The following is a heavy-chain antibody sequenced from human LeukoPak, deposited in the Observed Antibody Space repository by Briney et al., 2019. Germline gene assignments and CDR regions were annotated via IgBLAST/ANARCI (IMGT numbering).Heavy chain of an antibody. D-gene: IGHD4/OR15-4a*01. CDR1: GFTFSNCW. CDR2: INQDGNKK. J-gene: IGHJ4*02. V-gene: IGHV3-7*03. Sequence: GGSLRLSCAASGFTFSNCWMTWVRQAPGKGLEWVAHINQDGNKKYYVDSVKGRFTIFRDNAKNSLYLQMNSLRAEDTAVYYCATGDYGVHGDYWGQGILVTVSS. CDR3: ATGDYGVHGDY.